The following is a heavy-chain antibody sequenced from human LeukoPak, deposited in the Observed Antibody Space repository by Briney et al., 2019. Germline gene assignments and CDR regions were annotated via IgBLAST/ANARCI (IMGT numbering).Heavy chain of an antibody. CDR1: GGSISSYY. CDR3: ARRLGRFNWFDL. J-gene: IGHJ5*02. Sequence: SETLSLTCTVSGGSISSYYWSWIRQPPGKGLEWIGYIYYSGSTNYNPSLKSRVTISVDTSKNQFSLKLSSVTAADTAVYYCARRLGRFNWFDLGGQGTVVSVFS. V-gene: IGHV4-59*08. D-gene: IGHD3-16*01. CDR2: IYYSGST.